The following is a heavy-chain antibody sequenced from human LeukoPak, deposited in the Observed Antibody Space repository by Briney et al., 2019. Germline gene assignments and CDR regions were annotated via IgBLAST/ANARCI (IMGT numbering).Heavy chain of an antibody. D-gene: IGHD3-22*01. CDR3: ARGRITMIQVVMDAFDM. CDR2: INWNDGR. J-gene: IGHJ3*02. Sequence: GGSLRLSCAASGFTFDDYAMSWIRHVPGKGLEWVSGINWNDGRGYADSVKGRFTISRDNAKNSLYLQMNSLRAEDTALYYCARGRITMIQVVMDAFDMWGQGTMVIVSS. V-gene: IGHV3-20*04. CDR1: GFTFDDYA.